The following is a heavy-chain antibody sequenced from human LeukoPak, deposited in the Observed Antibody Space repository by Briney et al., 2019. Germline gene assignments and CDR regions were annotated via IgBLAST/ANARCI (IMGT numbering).Heavy chain of an antibody. V-gene: IGHV4-34*01. Sequence: SETLSLTCAVYGGSFSGYYWSGIRQPPGKGLEWIGEINHSGSTNYNPTLQSRVTISVDTSKNQFSLKLSSVTAADTAVYYCASTGVTMVRGVIYYYYGMDVWGQGTTVTVSS. CDR3: ASTGVTMVRGVIYYYYGMDV. J-gene: IGHJ6*02. D-gene: IGHD3-10*01. CDR1: GGSFSGYY. CDR2: INHSGST.